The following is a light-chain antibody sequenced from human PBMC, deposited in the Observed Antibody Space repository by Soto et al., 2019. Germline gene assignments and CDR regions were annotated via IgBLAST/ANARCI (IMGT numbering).Light chain of an antibody. CDR1: QSVSSSQ. V-gene: IGKV3-20*01. CDR2: GAS. Sequence: ATLSCRAGQSVSSSQLAWFQQKPGQAPRLLVYGASSRATGIPDRFSGSVSGTDFTLAISRLEPEDFAVYYCQHYGGAPLTFGQGTRL. J-gene: IGKJ5*01. CDR3: QHYGGAPLT.